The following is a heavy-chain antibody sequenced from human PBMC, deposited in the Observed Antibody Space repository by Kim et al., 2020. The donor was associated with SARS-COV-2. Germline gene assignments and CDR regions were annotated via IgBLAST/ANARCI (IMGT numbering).Heavy chain of an antibody. J-gene: IGHJ4*02. CDR1: GFTFSSYG. CDR2: ISYDGSNK. V-gene: IGHV3-30*18. D-gene: IGHD6-19*01. Sequence: GGSLRLSCAASGFTFSSYGMHWVRQAPGKGLEWVAVISYDGSNKYYADSVKGRFTISRDNSKNTLYLQMNSLRAEDTAVYYCAKEHAWLVLRYEWFDYWGQGTLVTVSS. CDR3: AKEHAWLVLRYEWFDY.